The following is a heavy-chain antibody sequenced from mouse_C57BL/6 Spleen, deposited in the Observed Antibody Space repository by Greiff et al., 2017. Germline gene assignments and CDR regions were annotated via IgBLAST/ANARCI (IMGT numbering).Heavy chain of an antibody. Sequence: QVQLQQSGAELVKPGASVKLSCTASGYTFTSYWMQWVKQRPGQGLEWIGELDPSDGYTKYNQKFKGKATVTVDTSSSTAYMQLSSLTSEDAAVYYCASGRDYYGREAGFAYWGQGTLVTVSA. CDR3: ASGRDYYGREAGFAY. J-gene: IGHJ3*01. V-gene: IGHV1-50*01. CDR2: LDPSDGYT. D-gene: IGHD1-1*01. CDR1: GYTFTSYW.